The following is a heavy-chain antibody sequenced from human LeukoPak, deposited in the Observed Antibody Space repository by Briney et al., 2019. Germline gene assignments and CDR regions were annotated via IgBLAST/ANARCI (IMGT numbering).Heavy chain of an antibody. Sequence: GGSLRLSCAASGFTFSNYGMSWVRQPPGKGLEWVSAISGSGVNTYYADSVKGRFTISRDNAKNSLYLQMHSLRAEDTAVYYCARIEEQLGTNLYYYYYMDVWGKGTTVTVSS. CDR1: GFTFSNYG. D-gene: IGHD6-13*01. J-gene: IGHJ6*03. CDR3: ARIEEQLGTNLYYYYYMDV. CDR2: ISGSGVNT. V-gene: IGHV3-23*01.